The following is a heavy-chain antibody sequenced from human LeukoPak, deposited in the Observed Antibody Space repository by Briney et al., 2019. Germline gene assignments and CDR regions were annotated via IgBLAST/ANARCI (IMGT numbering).Heavy chain of an antibody. CDR2: INHSGST. CDR3: ARAPLSGAPYYYYYYMDV. D-gene: IGHD2/OR15-2a*01. V-gene: IGHV4-34*01. CDR1: GGSFSGYY. J-gene: IGHJ6*03. Sequence: SETLSLTFAVYGGSFSGYYWSWIRQPPGKGLEWIGEINHSGSTNYNPSLKSRVTISVDTSKNQFSLKLSSVTAADTAVYYCARAPLSGAPYYYYYYMDVWGKGTTVTVSS.